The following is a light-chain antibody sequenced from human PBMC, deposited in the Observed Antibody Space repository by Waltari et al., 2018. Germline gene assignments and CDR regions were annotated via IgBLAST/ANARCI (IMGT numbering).Light chain of an antibody. Sequence: DIVMTQSPDSLAVSLGERATINCKSSQSLLYNSNDKNYLAWYQQTPGQPPKLLIYWAPTRHSGLPDRFSVSGSATDFTLTISSLQAEDVAVYYCQQYYSRRTFGQGTKVEIK. J-gene: IGKJ1*01. V-gene: IGKV4-1*01. CDR3: QQYYSRRT. CDR2: WAP. CDR1: QSLLYNSNDKNY.